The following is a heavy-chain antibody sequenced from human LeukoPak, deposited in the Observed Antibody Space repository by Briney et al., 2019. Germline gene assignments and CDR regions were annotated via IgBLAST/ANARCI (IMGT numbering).Heavy chain of an antibody. J-gene: IGHJ4*02. V-gene: IGHV3-30*04. CDR3: ARDQEVRGAFDY. CDR1: GFTFSSYA. Sequence: GRSLRLSCAASGFTFSSYAMRWVRQAPGKGLEWVAVISYDGSNKYYADSVKGRFTISRDNSKNTLYLQMNSLRAEDTAVYYCARDQEVRGAFDYWGQGTLVTVSS. CDR2: ISYDGSNK. D-gene: IGHD3-10*01.